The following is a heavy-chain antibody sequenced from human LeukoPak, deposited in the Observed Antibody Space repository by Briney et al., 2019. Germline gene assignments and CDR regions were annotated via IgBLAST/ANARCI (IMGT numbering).Heavy chain of an antibody. Sequence: SETLSLTCTVSGVSISTYYRGWIRQPPGKGLEWIGSFYHSGSSDYNPSLKSRVTMSVDTSKNHFSLKLNSMTAADTAIYYCAKGGGEHRYDPYFDYWGQGALVTVSS. CDR3: AKGGGEHRYDPYFDY. D-gene: IGHD1-14*01. CDR1: GVSISTYY. CDR2: FYHSGSS. V-gene: IGHV4-59*01. J-gene: IGHJ4*02.